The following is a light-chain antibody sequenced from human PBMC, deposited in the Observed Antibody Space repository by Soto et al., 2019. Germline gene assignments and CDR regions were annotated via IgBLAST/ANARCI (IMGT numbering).Light chain of an antibody. CDR2: RTS. CDR1: QNVAGD. Sequence: RVTTQSPATLSVSPGERATLSCRASQNVAGDLAWYQQKPGQAPRLLIYRTSTRATGIPARFSCSWSGTEFNLTISSLQSEDFAVYYRQEYNGRSSFGQGNKVEMK. J-gene: IGKJ1*01. CDR3: QEYNGRSS. V-gene: IGKV3-15*01.